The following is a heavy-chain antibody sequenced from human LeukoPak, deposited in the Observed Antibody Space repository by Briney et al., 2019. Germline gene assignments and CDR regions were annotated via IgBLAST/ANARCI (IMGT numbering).Heavy chain of an antibody. CDR2: ISSSGSSL. CDR1: GLTFSDYY. Sequence: GGSLRLSCAVSGLTFSDYYMSWIRQAPGKGLDWVSYISSSGSSLFYADSVKGRFTISRDNAKNSLYLQMNSLRAEDTAVYYCARRPYSSSWYYFDYWGQGTLVTVSS. D-gene: IGHD6-13*01. V-gene: IGHV3-11*04. J-gene: IGHJ4*02. CDR3: ARRPYSSSWYYFDY.